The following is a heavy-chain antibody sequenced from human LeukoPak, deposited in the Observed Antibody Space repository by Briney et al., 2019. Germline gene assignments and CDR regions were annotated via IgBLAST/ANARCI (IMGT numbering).Heavy chain of an antibody. D-gene: IGHD3-16*02. V-gene: IGHV3-74*01. CDR3: AKERHRSDRSLNYFDY. CDR1: AFTFSSHW. Sequence: GGSLRLSCAASAFTFSSHWMRWVRQAPGKGLVWVSRINSDGSSRSYADSVKGRFTISRDSAKTSLYLQMNSLRVEDTAVYFCAKERHRSDRSLNYFDYWGQGTLVTVSS. CDR2: INSDGSSR. J-gene: IGHJ4*02.